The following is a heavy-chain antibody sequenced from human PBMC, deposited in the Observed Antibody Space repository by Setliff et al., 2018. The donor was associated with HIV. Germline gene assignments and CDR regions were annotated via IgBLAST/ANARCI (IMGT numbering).Heavy chain of an antibody. CDR1: GYSFTDYY. J-gene: IGHJ4*02. Sequence: GASVKVSCKASGYSFTDYYVEWVRHAPGQGLEWMGWISGYSGNTDYAQKVQVRVTMTTDTSTSTAYMELRSLRLDDTAVYYCARGKKWLQPYYLDYWGQGTLVTVSS. CDR2: ISGYSGNT. V-gene: IGHV1-18*04. D-gene: IGHD5-18*01. CDR3: ARGKKWLQPYYLDY.